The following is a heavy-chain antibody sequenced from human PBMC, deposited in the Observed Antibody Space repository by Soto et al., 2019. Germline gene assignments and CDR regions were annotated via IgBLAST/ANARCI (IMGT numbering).Heavy chain of an antibody. Sequence: GGSLRLSCAASGFTFSSYAMSWVRQAPGKGLEWVSAISGSGGSTYYADSVKGRFTISRDNSKNTLYLQMNSLRAEDTAVYYCAKDLQIDGRTYSSSWYRGAFDIWGQGTMVTVSS. CDR2: ISGSGGST. CDR3: AKDLQIDGRTYSSSWYRGAFDI. V-gene: IGHV3-23*01. D-gene: IGHD6-13*01. J-gene: IGHJ3*02. CDR1: GFTFSSYA.